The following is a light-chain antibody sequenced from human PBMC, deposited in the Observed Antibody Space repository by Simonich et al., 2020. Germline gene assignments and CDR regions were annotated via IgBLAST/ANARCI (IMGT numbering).Light chain of an antibody. J-gene: IGKJ3*01. CDR1: KAISNY. CDR3: QQYDNLPFT. Sequence: DIQMTQSPSSLSASVGDRVTITCQASKAISNYLNWYLQKTGKDPKLLIYDASNLETGVPSRFSGSGSGTDFTFTISSLQPEDIATYYCQQYDNLPFTFGPGTKVDIK. CDR2: DAS. V-gene: IGKV1-33*01.